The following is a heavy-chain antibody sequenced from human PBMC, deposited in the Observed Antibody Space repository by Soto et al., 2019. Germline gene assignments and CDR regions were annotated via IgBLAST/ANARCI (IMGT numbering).Heavy chain of an antibody. Sequence: GGSLRLSCAASGFTFSTYALSLVRQAPGKGLEWVSSITNTGGYTKYADSVRGRFTISRDNSKNTLYLQMSSLRAEDSAVYYCARWSKDSYPGSRILDFWGRGTMVTVSS. J-gene: IGHJ4*02. CDR3: ARWSKDSYPGSRILDF. V-gene: IGHV3-23*01. CDR2: ITNTGGYT. D-gene: IGHD3-10*01. CDR1: GFTFSTYA.